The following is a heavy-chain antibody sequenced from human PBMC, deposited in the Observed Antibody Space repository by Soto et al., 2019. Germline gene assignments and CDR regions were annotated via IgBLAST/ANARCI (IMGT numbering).Heavy chain of an antibody. J-gene: IGHJ4*02. V-gene: IGHV4-39*01. CDR3: ARPGNYGSGSYLYYLDY. Sequence: QLQLQESGPGLVKPSETLSLTCTVSGGSISSSSYYWGWIRQPPGKGLEWIGSIYYSGSTYYNPSLKSRVTMSVDTSNNQFSLKLSSVTAADTAVYYCARPGNYGSGSYLYYLDYWGQGTLVTVSS. CDR1: GGSISSSSYY. D-gene: IGHD3-10*01. CDR2: IYYSGST.